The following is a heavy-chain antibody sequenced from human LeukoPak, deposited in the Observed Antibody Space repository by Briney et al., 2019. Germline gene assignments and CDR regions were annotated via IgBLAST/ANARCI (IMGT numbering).Heavy chain of an antibody. Sequence: GGSLRLSCAATGFTFSRYDMTWVRQGPGRGLEWVSIIGRNGDATYYADSVKGRFSISRDNSKNTLYLQMSSLSAEDTAVYYCAKRLGSGTSCRAFDMWGQGTMVTISS. CDR2: IGRNGDAT. CDR3: AKRLGSGTSCRAFDM. J-gene: IGHJ3*02. CDR1: GFTFSRYD. V-gene: IGHV3-23*01. D-gene: IGHD3-10*02.